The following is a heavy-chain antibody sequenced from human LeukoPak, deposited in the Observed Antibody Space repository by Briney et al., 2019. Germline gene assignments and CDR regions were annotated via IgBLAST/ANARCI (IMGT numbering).Heavy chain of an antibody. CDR2: ISSDSSYI. J-gene: IGHJ4*02. CDR3: ARDPYFLGITPYYFDF. CDR1: GFTFSNYG. V-gene: IGHV3-21*01. D-gene: IGHD3-3*01. Sequence: PGGSLRLSCAASGFTFSNYGMSWVRQAPGQGLEWSASISSDSSYIAYADSVKGRFTISRDNAKNSLFLHSNTLRGYDTGIYNCARDPYFLGITPYYFDFWGQGTLVTVSS.